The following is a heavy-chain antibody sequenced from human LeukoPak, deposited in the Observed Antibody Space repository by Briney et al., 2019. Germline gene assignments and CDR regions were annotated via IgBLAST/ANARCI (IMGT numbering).Heavy chain of an antibody. CDR1: GSTFSSYG. J-gene: IGHJ4*02. Sequence: GGSLRLSCAASGSTFSSYGMHWVRQAPGKGLEWVAVIWYDGSNKYYADSVKGRFTISRDNSKNTLYLQMNSLRAEDTAVYYCARDLALAYLDSSSPPETGYYFDYWGQGTLVTVSS. D-gene: IGHD6-6*01. V-gene: IGHV3-33*01. CDR3: ARDLALAYLDSSSPPETGYYFDY. CDR2: IWYDGSNK.